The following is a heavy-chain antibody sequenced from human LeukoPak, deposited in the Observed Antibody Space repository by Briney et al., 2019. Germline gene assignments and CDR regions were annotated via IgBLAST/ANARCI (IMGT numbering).Heavy chain of an antibody. J-gene: IGHJ5*02. Sequence: SETLSLTCTVSGGSISSSSYYWGWIRQPPGKGLEWIVSIYYSGSTYYNPSLKSRVTISVDTSKNQFSLKLSSVTAADTAVYYCARSGGWFDPWGQGTLVTVSS. D-gene: IGHD3-10*01. CDR1: GGSISSSSYY. V-gene: IGHV4-39*01. CDR3: ARSGGWFDP. CDR2: IYYSGST.